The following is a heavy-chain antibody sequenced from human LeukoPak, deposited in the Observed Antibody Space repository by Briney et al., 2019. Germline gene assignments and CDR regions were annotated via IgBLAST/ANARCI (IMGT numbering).Heavy chain of an antibody. D-gene: IGHD2-15*01. Sequence: SETLSLTCTVSGGSISGCYWSWIRQSPATGLEWIGYIYYSGSTNYNPSLKSRVTMSVDTSKNHFSLKVSSVTAADTAVYYCARAVVVAATVKWFDPWGQGTLVTVSS. J-gene: IGHJ5*02. CDR3: ARAVVVAATVKWFDP. CDR2: IYYSGST. CDR1: GGSISGCY. V-gene: IGHV4-59*01.